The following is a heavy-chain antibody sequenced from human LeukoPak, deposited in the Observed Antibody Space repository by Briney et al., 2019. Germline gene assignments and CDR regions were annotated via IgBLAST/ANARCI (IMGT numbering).Heavy chain of an antibody. D-gene: IGHD3-10*01. Sequence: GGSLRLSCAASGFIFHDYAMHWVRQAPGKGLEWVSGISWNSGSIGYADSVKGRFTISRDNARNSLYLQMNRLRADDTALYYCAKALYGSDMDVWGQGTTVIVSS. CDR2: ISWNSGSI. CDR1: GFIFHDYA. J-gene: IGHJ6*02. CDR3: AKALYGSDMDV. V-gene: IGHV3-9*01.